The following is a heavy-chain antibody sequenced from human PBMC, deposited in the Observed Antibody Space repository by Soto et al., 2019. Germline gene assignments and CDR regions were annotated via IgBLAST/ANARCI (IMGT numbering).Heavy chain of an antibody. D-gene: IGHD1-1*01. V-gene: IGHV3-15*07. Sequence: EVQIVESGGGLVKPGESLRLSCTASGFTFPNAWMNWVRQAPGKGLEWVGRVKSRYDGGTTDYAAPVEGRFTISRDDSKNTVFLQMNSLTTEDTAVYYCATGRQPDYWGQGTLVTVSS. CDR3: ATGRQPDY. J-gene: IGHJ4*02. CDR1: GFTFPNAW. CDR2: VKSRYDGGTT.